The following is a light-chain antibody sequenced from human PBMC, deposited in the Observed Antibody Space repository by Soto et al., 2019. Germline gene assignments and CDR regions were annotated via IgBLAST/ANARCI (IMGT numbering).Light chain of an antibody. V-gene: IGKV2-28*01. CDR1: QCFLHTNGHNY. J-gene: IGKJ2*01. CDR3: MQGLQAPYT. CDR2: LGS. Sequence: DIVMTQSPLSLPVTPGEPASISCRSIQCFLHTNGHNYLDWYLQKPGQSPQLLIYLGSNRASVVSKRIGGSEASNVFTLKSSIVEAEYVGVYCRMQGLQAPYTFGQGTKLEIK.